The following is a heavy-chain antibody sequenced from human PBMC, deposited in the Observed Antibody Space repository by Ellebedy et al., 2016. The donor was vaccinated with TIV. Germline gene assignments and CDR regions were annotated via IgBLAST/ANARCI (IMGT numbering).Heavy chain of an antibody. J-gene: IGHJ3*01. CDR2: LYGSGRGI. D-gene: IGHD5-24*01. CDR3: VKDQIAGDGRWVFDL. Sequence: GESLKISCAASGFTFSSYAMSWVRQSPGKGLEGVSGLYGSGRGIFYSDSVKGRFTISRDNPKNTLYLQINSLSAEDTGIYYCVKDQIAGDGRWVFDLWGQGTMVTVSS. CDR1: GFTFSSYA. V-gene: IGHV3-23*01.